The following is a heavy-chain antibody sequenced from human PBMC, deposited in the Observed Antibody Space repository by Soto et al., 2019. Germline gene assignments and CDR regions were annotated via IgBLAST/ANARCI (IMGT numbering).Heavy chain of an antibody. Sequence: SETLSLTCTVSGGSISSYYWSWIRQPPGKGLEWIGYIYYSGSTNYNPSLKSRVTISVDTSKNQFSLKLSSVTAADTAVYYCARLSPPRGYLAAAGSIGGDFDYWGQGTLVTVSS. CDR3: ARLSPPRGYLAAAGSIGGDFDY. V-gene: IGHV4-59*08. CDR1: GGSISSYY. J-gene: IGHJ4*02. D-gene: IGHD6-13*01. CDR2: IYYSGST.